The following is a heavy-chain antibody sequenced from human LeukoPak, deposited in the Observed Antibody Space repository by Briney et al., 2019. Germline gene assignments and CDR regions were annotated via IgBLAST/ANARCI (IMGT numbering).Heavy chain of an antibody. CDR1: GFTFSSYA. Sequence: PGGSLRLSCAASGFTFSSYAMSWVRQAPGKGLEWVSAISGSGGSTYYADSVKGRFTISRDNSKNTLYLQVNSLRAEDTAVYYCARNYYDSSGYYFPDYWGQGTLVTVSS. CDR2: ISGSGGST. D-gene: IGHD3-22*01. CDR3: ARNYYDSSGYYFPDY. V-gene: IGHV3-23*01. J-gene: IGHJ4*02.